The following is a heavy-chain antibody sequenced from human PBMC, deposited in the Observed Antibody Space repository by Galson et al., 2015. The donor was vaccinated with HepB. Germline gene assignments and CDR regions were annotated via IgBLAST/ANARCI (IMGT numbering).Heavy chain of an antibody. D-gene: IGHD3-10*01. CDR3: AREGGYYGSGSSGDY. CDR1: GYTFTSYG. V-gene: IGHV1-18*04. CDR2: ITAYNGNT. J-gene: IGHJ4*02. Sequence: SVKVSCKASGYTFTSYGISWVRQAPGQGLEWLGWITAYNGNTIYAQKLQGRVTMTTDTSTSTAYMELRSLRSDDTAVYYCAREGGYYGSGSSGDYWGQGTLVTVSS.